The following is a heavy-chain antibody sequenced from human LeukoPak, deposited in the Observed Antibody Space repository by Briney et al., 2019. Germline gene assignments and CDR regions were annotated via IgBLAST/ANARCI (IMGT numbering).Heavy chain of an antibody. CDR1: GYTFTSYD. V-gene: IGHV1-8*01. J-gene: IGHJ1*01. CDR3: PREGYCSRTSCRSLLAP. Sequence: ASVKVSCKASGYTFTSYDINWVREATGEGREWMGWMNPNSGNTGYAQKFQGRVTITSETSISTAYMELSSLRYKEPAVYYCPREGYCSRTSCRSLLAPWGQGPLVSVSS. D-gene: IGHD2-2*01. CDR2: MNPNSGNT.